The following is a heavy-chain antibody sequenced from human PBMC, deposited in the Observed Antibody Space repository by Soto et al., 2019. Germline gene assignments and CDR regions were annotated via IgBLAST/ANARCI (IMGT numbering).Heavy chain of an antibody. V-gene: IGHV1-3*01. Sequence: ASVKVSCKASGYTFTSYGINWVRQAPGRGLEWMGWINPGNGNTKYSQQFQGRVIIDRDTSASTAYLQWSSLKASDTAMYYCARYCSGGSCYRPSYQFDYWGQGTLVTVSS. CDR2: INPGNGNT. CDR1: GYTFTSYG. J-gene: IGHJ4*02. CDR3: ARYCSGGSCYRPSYQFDY. D-gene: IGHD2-15*01.